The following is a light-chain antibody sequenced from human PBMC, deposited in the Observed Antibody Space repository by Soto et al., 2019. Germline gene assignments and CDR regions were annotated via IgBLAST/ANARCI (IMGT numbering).Light chain of an antibody. CDR1: RSDVGTYNY. CDR2: EVT. J-gene: IGLJ2*01. V-gene: IGLV2-8*01. Sequence: QSALTQPPSASGSPGQSVTMSCTRTRSDVGTYNYVSWYQQHPGKAPKLMTYEVTKRPAGVPDRFSGSKSGNTASLTVSGLQAEDEADYYCSSYAGSNDYVIFGGGTKLTVL. CDR3: SSYAGSNDYVI.